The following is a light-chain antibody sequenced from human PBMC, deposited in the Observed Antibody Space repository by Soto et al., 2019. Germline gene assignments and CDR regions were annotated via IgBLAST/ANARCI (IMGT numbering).Light chain of an antibody. CDR2: SNN. CDR1: SSNIGGNY. Sequence: QSVLTQPPSASGTPGQRVTISCSGSSSNIGGNYVYWYQQLPGTAPKLLIYSNNYRPSGVPDRFSGSKSGTSASLAISGLRSEDEAHYYCAAWDDSLSRAVFGGGTQLTVL. J-gene: IGLJ7*01. CDR3: AAWDDSLSRAV. V-gene: IGLV1-47*02.